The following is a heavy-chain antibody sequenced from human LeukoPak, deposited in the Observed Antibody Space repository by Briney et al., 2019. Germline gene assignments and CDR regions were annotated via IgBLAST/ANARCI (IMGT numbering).Heavy chain of an antibody. J-gene: IGHJ6*03. D-gene: IGHD3-10*01. CDR1: VFTFDDYG. Sequence: PGGALRLSCAASVFTFDDYGMSWVRPAPGKGREWVSGINWNGGITGYADSVKGRFTISRDNAKNSLYLQMNSLRAEDTALYYCARDQLLWFGELLYQYYYYMDVWGKGTTVTVSS. CDR3: ARDQLLWFGELLYQYYYYMDV. CDR2: INWNGGIT. V-gene: IGHV3-20*04.